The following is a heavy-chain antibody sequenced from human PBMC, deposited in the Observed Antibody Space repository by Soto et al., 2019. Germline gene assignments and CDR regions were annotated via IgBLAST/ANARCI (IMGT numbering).Heavy chain of an antibody. CDR2: IYYSGSP. Sequence: SETLSLTCTVSGGSISSTSYYWGWIRQPPGKGLEWIGSIYYSGSPYYNPSLKSRVTISVDTSRNQFSLRLSSVTAADTAVSYCARQVRGYCSSTSCHVDYWGQGTLVTVSS. D-gene: IGHD2-2*01. J-gene: IGHJ4*02. V-gene: IGHV4-39*01. CDR1: GGSISSTSYY. CDR3: ARQVRGYCSSTSCHVDY.